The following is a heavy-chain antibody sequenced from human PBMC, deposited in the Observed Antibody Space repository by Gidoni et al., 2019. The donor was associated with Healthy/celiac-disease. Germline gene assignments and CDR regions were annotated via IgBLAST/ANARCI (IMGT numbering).Heavy chain of an antibody. CDR1: GYSISSSNW. D-gene: IGHD3-10*01. Sequence: QVQLQESGPGLVKPSDTRSLTCAVSGYSISSSNWWGWIRQPPGKGLEGIGYIYYSGSTYYNPSLKSRVTMSVDTSKNQFSLKLSSVTAVDTAVYYCVYGSGSYFEVDYWGQGTLVTVSS. CDR2: IYYSGST. J-gene: IGHJ4*02. CDR3: VYGSGSYFEVDY. V-gene: IGHV4-28*01.